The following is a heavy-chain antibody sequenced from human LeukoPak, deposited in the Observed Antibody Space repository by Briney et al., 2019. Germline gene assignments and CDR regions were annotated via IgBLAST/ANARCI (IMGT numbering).Heavy chain of an antibody. D-gene: IGHD5-12*01. CDR2: IYYSGST. V-gene: IGHV4-59*01. J-gene: IGHJ5*02. Sequence: SETLSLTCTVSGGSISSYYWSWIRQPPGKGLEWIGYIYYSGSTNYNPSLKSRVTISVDTSKNQFSLKLSSVTAADTAVYYCAREKGLGNNWFDPWGQGTLVTVSS. CDR1: GGSISSYY. CDR3: AREKGLGNNWFDP.